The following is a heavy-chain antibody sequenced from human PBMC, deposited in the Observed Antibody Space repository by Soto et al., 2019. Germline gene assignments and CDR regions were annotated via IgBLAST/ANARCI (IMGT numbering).Heavy chain of an antibody. V-gene: IGHV1-69*12. D-gene: IGHD3-22*01. CDR2: IIPIFGTA. J-gene: IGHJ6*02. Sequence: QVQLVQSGAEVKKPGSSVKVSCKASGGTFGSYAISWVRQAPGQGLEWMGGIIPIFGTANYAQKYQGRVTITADESTSTAYMELSSLRSDDTAVYYCARRYYDSSGYYGMAVWGQGTTVTVSS. CDR1: GGTFGSYA. CDR3: ARRYYDSSGYYGMAV.